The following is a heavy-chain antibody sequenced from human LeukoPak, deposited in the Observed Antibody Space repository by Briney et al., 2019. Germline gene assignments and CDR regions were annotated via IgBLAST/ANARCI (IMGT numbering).Heavy chain of an antibody. D-gene: IGHD1-26*01. CDR1: GGSISSSSYY. Sequence: SETLSLTCTVSGGSISSSSYYWGWIRQPPGKGLEWIGSIYYSGSTYYNPSLKSRVTISVDTSKNQFSLKLSSVTAADTAVYYCARVSGSYWGGLYYFDYWGQGTLVTVSS. CDR2: IYYSGST. CDR3: ARVSGSYWGGLYYFDY. V-gene: IGHV4-39*01. J-gene: IGHJ4*02.